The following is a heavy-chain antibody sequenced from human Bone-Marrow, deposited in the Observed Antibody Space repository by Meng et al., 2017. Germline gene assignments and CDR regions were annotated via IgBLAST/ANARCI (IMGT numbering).Heavy chain of an antibody. CDR2: INAGNGNT. CDR3: ARGLYDFWSGLTFDY. Sequence: ASVKVSCKASGYTFTSYAMHWVRQAPGQRLEWMGWINAGNGNTKYSQKFQSRVTITRDTSASTAYMELSSLRSEDTAVYYCARGLYDFWSGLTFDYWGQGTLVTVSS. CDR1: GYTFTSYA. V-gene: IGHV1-3*01. D-gene: IGHD3-3*01. J-gene: IGHJ4*02.